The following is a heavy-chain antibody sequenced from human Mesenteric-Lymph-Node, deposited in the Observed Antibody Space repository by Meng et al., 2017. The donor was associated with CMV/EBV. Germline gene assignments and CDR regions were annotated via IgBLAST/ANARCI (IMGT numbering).Heavy chain of an antibody. CDR3: ARDPPGQDYFDY. CDR2: VYYSGST. J-gene: IGHJ4*02. V-gene: IGHV4-59*01. CDR1: GGSISSYY. Sequence: SETLSLTCTVSGGSISSYYWSWIRQPPGKTLEWIGYVYYSGSTNYNPSLKSRVTISIDRSKNQFSLKLTSVTAADTAVYYCARDPPGQDYFDYWGQGTLVTVSS.